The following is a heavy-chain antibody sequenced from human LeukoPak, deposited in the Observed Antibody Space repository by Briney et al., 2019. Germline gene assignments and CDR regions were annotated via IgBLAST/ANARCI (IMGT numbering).Heavy chain of an antibody. V-gene: IGHV3-53*01. D-gene: IGHD5-24*01. J-gene: IGHJ4*02. CDR1: EFAFSTYA. CDR2: IYSGGST. CDR3: ARGPDGYNHFDY. Sequence: GGSLRLSCAASEFAFSTYAMSWVRQAPGKGLEWVSVIYSGGSTYYADSVKGRFTISRDNSKNTLYLQMNSLRAEDTAVYYCARGPDGYNHFDYWGQGTLVTVSS.